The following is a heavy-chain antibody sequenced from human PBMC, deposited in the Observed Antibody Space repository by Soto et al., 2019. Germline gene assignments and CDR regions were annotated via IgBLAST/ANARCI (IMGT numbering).Heavy chain of an antibody. CDR3: AKGEGRHYYYGMDV. V-gene: IGHV3-43D*04. D-gene: IGHD2-15*01. Sequence: PGGSLRLSCAASGFTFDDYAMHWVRQAPGKGLEWVSLISWDGGSTYYADSVKGRFTISRDNSKNSLYLQMNSLRAEDTALYYCAKGEGRHYYYGMDVWGQGTTVTVSS. CDR1: GFTFDDYA. J-gene: IGHJ6*02. CDR2: ISWDGGST.